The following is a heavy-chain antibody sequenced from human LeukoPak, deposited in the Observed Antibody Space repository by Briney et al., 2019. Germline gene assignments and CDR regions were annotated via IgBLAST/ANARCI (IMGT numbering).Heavy chain of an antibody. CDR1: GGSFSGYY. Sequence: SETLSLTCAVYGGSFSGYYWSWIRQPPGKGLEWIGEINHSGSTNYNPSLKSRVTISVDTSKNQFSLKLSSVTAADTAVYYCAGGPLHSGYDFGGQGTLVTVSS. CDR3: AGGPLHSGYDF. CDR2: INHSGST. V-gene: IGHV4-34*01. J-gene: IGHJ4*02. D-gene: IGHD5-12*01.